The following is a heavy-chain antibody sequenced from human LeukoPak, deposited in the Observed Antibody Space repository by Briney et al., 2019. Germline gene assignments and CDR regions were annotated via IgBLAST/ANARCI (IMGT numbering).Heavy chain of an antibody. CDR3: ARGSSSWYYFDY. D-gene: IGHD6-13*01. CDR1: GFTFRSYC. CDR2: IWYEGSDK. V-gene: IGHV3-33*08. Sequence: SGGSLRLSCAASGFTFRSYCMHWVRQAPGRGLEWVAVIWYEGSDKHYADSVKGRFTISRDNSKNTLYLQLNSLRAEDTAVYYCARGSSSWYYFDYWGQGTLVTVSS. J-gene: IGHJ4*02.